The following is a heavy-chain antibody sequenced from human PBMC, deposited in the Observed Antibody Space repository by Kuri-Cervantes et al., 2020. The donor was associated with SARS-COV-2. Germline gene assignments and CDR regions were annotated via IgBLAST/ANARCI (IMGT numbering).Heavy chain of an antibody. CDR3: AKDPSPYSVLLWFGEFGFDY. V-gene: IGHV3-21*01. D-gene: IGHD3-10*01. J-gene: IGHJ4*02. Sequence: GGSLRLSCAASGFNFDDCAIQWVRQPPGKGLEWVSSISSSSSYIYYADSVKGRFTISRDNAKNSLYLQMNSLRAEDTAVYYCAKDPSPYSVLLWFGEFGFDYWGQGTLVTVSS. CDR2: ISSSSSYI. CDR1: GFNFDDCA.